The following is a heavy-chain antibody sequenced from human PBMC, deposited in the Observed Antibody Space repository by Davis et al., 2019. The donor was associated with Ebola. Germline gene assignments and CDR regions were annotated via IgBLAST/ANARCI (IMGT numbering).Heavy chain of an antibody. CDR1: GNTISTYT. Sequence: AASVKVSCKASGNTISTYTIDWVRQAPGQGLEWMGGIIPLFGTTNYAQKFQGRVTMTRENSMSTAYMELSGLRFDDTAVYYCARGKWFDPWGQGTLVSVTS. V-gene: IGHV1-69*05. J-gene: IGHJ5*02. CDR2: IIPLFGTT. CDR3: ARGKWFDP.